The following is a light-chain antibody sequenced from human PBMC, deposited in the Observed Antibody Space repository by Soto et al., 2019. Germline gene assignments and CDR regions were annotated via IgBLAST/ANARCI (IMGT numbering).Light chain of an antibody. J-gene: IGLJ3*02. V-gene: IGLV1-44*01. CDR3: AAWDDSLNGWV. Sequence: QSVLTQPPSASATPGQRVTISCSGSSSNIGNNTVNWYQQVPGTAPNLLIYSNNRRPSGVPDRFSGSKSGTSASLAISGLQSDDEADYYCAAWDDSLNGWVFGGGTKLTVL. CDR1: SSNIGNNT. CDR2: SNN.